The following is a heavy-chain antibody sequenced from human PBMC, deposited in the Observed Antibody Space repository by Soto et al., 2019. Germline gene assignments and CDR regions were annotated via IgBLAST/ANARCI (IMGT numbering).Heavy chain of an antibody. CDR2: ISGSGGSS. D-gene: IGHD3-10*01. CDR1: RFTFSSYA. Sequence: GGSLRLSCAASRFTFSSYALSWVRQAPGKRLEWVSAISGSGGSSYYAVPVKGRVTMSSDTSKNTLYLQMHSLRAEDTAVYYCAKEYYYGSGSYSGGMDVWVQGTTVTVS. CDR3: AKEYYYGSGSYSGGMDV. V-gene: IGHV3-23*01. J-gene: IGHJ6*02.